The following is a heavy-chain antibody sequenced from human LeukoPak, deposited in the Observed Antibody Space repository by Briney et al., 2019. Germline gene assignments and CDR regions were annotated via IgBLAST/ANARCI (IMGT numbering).Heavy chain of an antibody. V-gene: IGHV1-69*05. Sequence: ASVKVSCKASGGTFSSYAISWVRQAPGQGLEWMGGIIPIFGTANYAQKFQGRVTMTRDTSISTAYMELSRLRSDDTAVYYCARSEKAAIDFDYWGQGTLVTVSS. CDR3: ARSEKAAIDFDY. D-gene: IGHD5-18*01. CDR1: GGTFSSYA. J-gene: IGHJ4*02. CDR2: IIPIFGTA.